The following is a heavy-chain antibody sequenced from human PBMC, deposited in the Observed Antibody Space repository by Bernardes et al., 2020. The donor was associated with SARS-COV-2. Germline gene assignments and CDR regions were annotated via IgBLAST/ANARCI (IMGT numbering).Heavy chain of an antibody. J-gene: IGHJ4*02. CDR1: GIVFIHSE. CDR3: ARDKVGFSKGVLDV. Sequence: GSLRLSFSASGIVFIHSEMNWVRQAPWKGLEWIAYLSNGGGTIHYADSVRGRFTISRDNALNSVSLQMNSLTGEDTATYYCARDKVGFSKGVLDVWGQGTLVTVSS. D-gene: IGHD1-26*01. V-gene: IGHV3-48*03. CDR2: LSNGGGTI.